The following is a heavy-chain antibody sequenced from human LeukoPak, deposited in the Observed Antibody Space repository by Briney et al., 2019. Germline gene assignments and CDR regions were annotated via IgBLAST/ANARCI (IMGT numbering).Heavy chain of an antibody. CDR1: GFTFSSYA. V-gene: IGHV3-53*01. Sequence: GGSLRLSCAASGFTFSSYAMSWVRQAPGKGLEWVSVIYSGGSTYYADSVKGRFTISRDNSKNTLYLQMNSLRAEDTAVYYCAREPRTIAVAGDYWGQGTLVTVSS. CDR2: IYSGGST. D-gene: IGHD6-19*01. CDR3: AREPRTIAVAGDY. J-gene: IGHJ4*02.